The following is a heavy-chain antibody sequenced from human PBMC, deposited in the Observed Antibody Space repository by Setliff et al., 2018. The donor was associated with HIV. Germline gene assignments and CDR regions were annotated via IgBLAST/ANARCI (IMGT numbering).Heavy chain of an antibody. CDR2: INPNSGGT. V-gene: IGHV1-2*02. Sequence: ASVKVSCKTSGYTFTGYHMHWVRQAPGQGLEWMGWINPNSGGTIYAQKFQDRVTMTRDTSSSTAYMELSRLRFDDTAVYYCATGRDSSGYYFLADYWGRGTLVTVSS. J-gene: IGHJ4*02. CDR3: ATGRDSSGYYFLADY. D-gene: IGHD3-22*01. CDR1: GYTFTGYH.